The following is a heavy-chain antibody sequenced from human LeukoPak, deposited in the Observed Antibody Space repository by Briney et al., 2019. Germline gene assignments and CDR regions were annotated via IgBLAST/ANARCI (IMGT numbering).Heavy chain of an antibody. CDR2: IDPNSGGT. V-gene: IGHV1-2*02. D-gene: IGHD3-10*01. Sequence: PGASVKVSCKASGYTFTDYWMHWVRQAPRQGLEWMGWIDPNSGGTKYAQKFQGRVTMTRDTSISTAYMELSRLRSDDTAMYYCAPGGAIDYWGQGTLVTVSS. J-gene: IGHJ4*02. CDR1: GYTFTDYW. CDR3: APGGAIDY.